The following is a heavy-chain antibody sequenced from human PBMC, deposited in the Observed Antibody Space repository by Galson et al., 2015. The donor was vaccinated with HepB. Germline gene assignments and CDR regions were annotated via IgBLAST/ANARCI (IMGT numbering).Heavy chain of an antibody. Sequence: SLRLSCAASGFTFSSYGMHWVRQAPGKGLEWVAVISYDGSNKYYADSVKGRFTISRDNSKNTLYLQMNSLRAEDTAVYYCAKDPYYEFWSGYTRYYYYYYMDVWGKGTPVTVSS. CDR3: AKDPYYEFWSGYTRYYYYYYMDV. V-gene: IGHV3-30*18. D-gene: IGHD3-3*01. CDR2: ISYDGSNK. CDR1: GFTFSSYG. J-gene: IGHJ6*03.